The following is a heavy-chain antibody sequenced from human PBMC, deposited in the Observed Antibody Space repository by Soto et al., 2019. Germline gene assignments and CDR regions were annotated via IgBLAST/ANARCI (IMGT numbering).Heavy chain of an antibody. Sequence: SETLSLTCAVSGGSISSGGYSWSWIRQHPGKGLEWIGYIYYTGNTYYNPSLKSRLTISVDTSKNQFSLKLSSVTAADTAVYYCARGAAAGTILHYYYGMDVWGQGTTVTVSS. J-gene: IGHJ6*02. CDR2: IYYTGNT. V-gene: IGHV4-31*11. CDR3: ARGAAAGTILHYYYGMDV. D-gene: IGHD6-13*01. CDR1: GGSISSGGYS.